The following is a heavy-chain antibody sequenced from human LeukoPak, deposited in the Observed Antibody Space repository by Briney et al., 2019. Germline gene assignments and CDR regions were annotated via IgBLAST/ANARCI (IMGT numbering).Heavy chain of an antibody. D-gene: IGHD3-22*01. V-gene: IGHV1-18*01. CDR2: ISAYNGNT. CDR3: ARVGIPLYYYDSSGYYGASDY. J-gene: IGHJ4*02. CDR1: GYTFTSYG. Sequence: ASVKVSCKASGYTFTSYGISWVRQAPGQGLEWMGWISAYNGNTNYAQKLQGRVTMTTDTSTSTAYMELRSLRSDDTAVYYCARVGIPLYYYDSSGYYGASDYWGQGTLVTVSS.